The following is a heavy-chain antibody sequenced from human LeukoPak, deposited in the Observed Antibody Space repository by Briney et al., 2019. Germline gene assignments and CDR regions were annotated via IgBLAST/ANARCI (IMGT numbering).Heavy chain of an antibody. CDR1: GYTFTSYY. D-gene: IGHD4-17*01. CDR3: ARDSPLSNYGSYYYGMDV. Sequence: ASVKVSCKASGYTFTSYYMHWVRQAPGQGLEWMGIINPSGGSTSYAQKFQGRVTMTRDTSTSTVYMELSSLRSEDTAVYYCARDSPLSNYGSYYYGMDVWGQGTTVTVSS. CDR2: INPSGGST. J-gene: IGHJ6*02. V-gene: IGHV1-46*01.